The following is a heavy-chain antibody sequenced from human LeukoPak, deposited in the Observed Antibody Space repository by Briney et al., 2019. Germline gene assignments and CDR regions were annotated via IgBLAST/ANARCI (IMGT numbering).Heavy chain of an antibody. J-gene: IGHJ4*02. V-gene: IGHV1-2*02. D-gene: IGHD3-9*01. CDR2: INPNSGGT. CDR3: ARGYDILTGYPYIGVDY. Sequence: GASVKVSCKASGYTFTGYYMHWVRQAPGQGLEWMGWINPNSGGTNYAQKFLGRVTMTRDTSISTAYMELSRLRSDDTAVYYCARGYDILTGYPYIGVDYWGQGTLVTVSS. CDR1: GYTFTGYY.